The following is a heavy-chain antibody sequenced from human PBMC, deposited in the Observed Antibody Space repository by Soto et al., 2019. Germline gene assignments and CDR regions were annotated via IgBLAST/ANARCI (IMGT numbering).Heavy chain of an antibody. J-gene: IGHJ4*02. CDR1: GYSFTSYW. V-gene: IGHV5-51*01. CDR3: ARPGLNCGGDCYLDY. D-gene: IGHD2-21*02. CDR2: IYPGDSDT. Sequence: GESLKISCKGSGYSFTSYWIGWVRQMPGKGLEWMGIIYPGDSDTRYSPSFQGQVTISADKSISTAYLQWSSLKASDTAFYYCARPGLNCGGDCYLDYWGQGTLVTVSS.